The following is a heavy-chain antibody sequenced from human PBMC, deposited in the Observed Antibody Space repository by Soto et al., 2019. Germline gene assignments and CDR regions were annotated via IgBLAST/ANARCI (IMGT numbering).Heavy chain of an antibody. J-gene: IGHJ5*02. CDR1: GFTFSSYA. D-gene: IGHD3-10*01. V-gene: IGHV3-23*01. CDR3: AKGLELWLWFGETPPKTPFDP. Sequence: GGSLRLSCAASGFTFSSYAMSWVRQAPGKGLEWVSAISGSGGSTYYADSVKGRFTISRDNSKNTLYLQMNSLRAEDTAVYYCAKGLELWLWFGETPPKTPFDPWGQGTLVTVSS. CDR2: ISGSGGST.